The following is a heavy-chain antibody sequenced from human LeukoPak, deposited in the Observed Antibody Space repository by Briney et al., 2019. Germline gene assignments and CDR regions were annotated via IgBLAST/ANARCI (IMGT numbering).Heavy chain of an antibody. CDR2: IYYSGST. CDR1: GFTFSSYW. Sequence: PGGSLRLSCAASGFTFSSYWMSWVRQAPGKGLEWIGYIYYSGSTNYNPSLKSRVTISADTSKNQFSLKLSSVTAADTAVYYCARSLPGVWPHFDYWGQGTLVTASS. CDR3: ARSLPGVWPHFDY. J-gene: IGHJ4*01. V-gene: IGHV4-59*01. D-gene: IGHD2-21*01.